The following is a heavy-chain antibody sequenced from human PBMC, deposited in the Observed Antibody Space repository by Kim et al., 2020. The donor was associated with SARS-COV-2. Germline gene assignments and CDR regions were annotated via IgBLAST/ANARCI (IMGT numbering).Heavy chain of an antibody. Sequence: SVKVSCKASGGTFSSYAISWVRQAPGQGLEWMGGIIPIFGTANYAQKFQGRVTITADESTSTAYMELSSLRSEDTAVYYCARVSRSVLPTTLGDYWGQGTLVTVSS. CDR3: ARVSRSVLPTTLGDY. CDR2: IIPIFGTA. CDR1: GGTFSSYA. V-gene: IGHV1-69*13. J-gene: IGHJ4*02. D-gene: IGHD3-10*01.